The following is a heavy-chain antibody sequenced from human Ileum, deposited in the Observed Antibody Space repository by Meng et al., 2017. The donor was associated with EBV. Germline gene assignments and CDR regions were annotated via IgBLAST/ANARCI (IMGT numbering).Heavy chain of an antibody. Sequence: QVQLQESGPGLVKPSETLSLTCTVSGGSISSYYWSWIRQPPGKGLEWIGYIYYSGSTNYNPSLKSRVTISVDTSKNQFSLNLSSVTAADTAVYYCARGWWSLDYWGQGTLVTVSS. J-gene: IGHJ4*02. CDR3: ARGWWSLDY. D-gene: IGHD2-8*02. CDR1: GGSISSYY. V-gene: IGHV4-59*08. CDR2: IYYSGST.